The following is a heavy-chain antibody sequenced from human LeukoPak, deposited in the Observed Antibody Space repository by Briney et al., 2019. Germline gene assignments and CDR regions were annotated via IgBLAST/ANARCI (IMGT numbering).Heavy chain of an antibody. J-gene: IGHJ4*02. CDR2: INPSAGST. V-gene: IGHV1-46*01. Sequence: ASVKVSFRASGYTFTSHYMHWVRQAPGQGLEWMGIINPSAGSTSYPQKFQGRVTMTRDTSTSTVYMELSSLRSEDTAVYYCAAPGASGFVGNFWSGPLDYWGQGTLVTVSS. CDR1: GYTFTSHY. CDR3: AAPGASGFVGNFWSGPLDY. D-gene: IGHD3-3*01.